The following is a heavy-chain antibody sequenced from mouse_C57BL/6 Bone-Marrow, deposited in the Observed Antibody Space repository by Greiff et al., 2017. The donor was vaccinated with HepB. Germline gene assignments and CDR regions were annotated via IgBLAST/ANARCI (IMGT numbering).Heavy chain of an antibody. CDR2: INYDGSST. J-gene: IGHJ2*01. D-gene: IGHD4-1*01. CDR3: ARAKLGRNYFDY. V-gene: IGHV5-16*01. CDR1: GFTFSDYY. Sequence: EVQRVESEGGLVQPGSSMKLSCTASGFTFSDYYMAWVRQVPEKGLEWVANINYDGSSTYYLDSLKSRFIISRDNAKNILYLQMSSLKSEDTATYYCARAKLGRNYFDYWGQGTTLTVSS.